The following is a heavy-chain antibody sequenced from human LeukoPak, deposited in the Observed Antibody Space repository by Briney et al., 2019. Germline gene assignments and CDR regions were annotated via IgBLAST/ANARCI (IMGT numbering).Heavy chain of an antibody. CDR3: ARGPRIAARPQRLYYFDY. CDR2: INHSGST. V-gene: IGHV4-34*01. D-gene: IGHD6-6*01. CDR1: GGSFSGYY. Sequence: SETLSLTCAVYGGSFSGYYWSWIRQPPGKGLEWIGEINHSGSTNYNPSLKSRVTISVDTSKNQFSLKLSSVTAADTAMYYCARGPRIAARPQRLYYFDYWGQGTLVTVSS. J-gene: IGHJ4*02.